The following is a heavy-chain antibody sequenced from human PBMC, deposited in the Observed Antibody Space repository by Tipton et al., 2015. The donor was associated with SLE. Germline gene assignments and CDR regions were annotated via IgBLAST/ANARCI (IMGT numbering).Heavy chain of an antibody. J-gene: IGHJ4*02. D-gene: IGHD6-19*01. V-gene: IGHV5-51*01. CDR3: ARQPGYSSGWDAYFDY. CDR1: YW. CDR2: IYPGDSDT. Sequence: YWSWIRQPPGKGLEGMGIIYPGDSDTRYSPSFQGQVTISADKSISTAYLQWSSLKASDTALYYCARQPGYSSGWDAYFDYWGQGTLVTVSS.